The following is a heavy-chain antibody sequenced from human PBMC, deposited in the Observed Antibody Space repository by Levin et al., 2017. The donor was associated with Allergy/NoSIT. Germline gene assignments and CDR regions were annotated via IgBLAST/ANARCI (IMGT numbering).Heavy chain of an antibody. J-gene: IGHJ3*02. CDR1: GYTFTSYD. V-gene: IGHV1-8*01. Sequence: ASVKVSCKASGYTFTSYDINWVRQATGQGLEWMGWMNPDNGDTGFAQNFQGRVTMTRNTSISTAYMELSSLKSEDTAMYYCARVLGYCSGGTCYSYTFNIWGQGTMVTVSS. CDR3: ARVLGYCSGGTCYSYTFNI. D-gene: IGHD2-15*01. CDR2: MNPDNGDT.